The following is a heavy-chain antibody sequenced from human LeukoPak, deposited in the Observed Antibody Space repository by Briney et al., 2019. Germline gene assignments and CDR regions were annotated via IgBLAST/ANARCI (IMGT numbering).Heavy chain of an antibody. V-gene: IGHV4-4*02. D-gene: IGHD3-22*01. CDR3: ARSPPATDYYDRSGYPYYFDY. J-gene: IGHJ4*02. CDR1: GGSISSSNW. Sequence: PSGTLSLTCAVSGGSISSSNWWSWVRQPPGKGLEWIGEIYHSGSTNYIPALKSRVTISVDKSKNQFSLKLSSVTAADTAVYYCARSPPATDYYDRSGYPYYFDYWGQGTLVTVSS. CDR2: IYHSGST.